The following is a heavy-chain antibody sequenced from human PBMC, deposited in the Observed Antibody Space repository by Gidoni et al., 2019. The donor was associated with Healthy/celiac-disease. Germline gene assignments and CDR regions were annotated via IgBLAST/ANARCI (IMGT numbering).Heavy chain of an antibody. J-gene: IGHJ1*01. V-gene: IGHV4-38-2*02. CDR3: ARVLDGHPLFQH. CDR2: IYHSGST. CDR1: GYSISSGYY. D-gene: IGHD2-15*01. Sequence: QVQLQESGPGLVKPSETLSLTCTVSGYSISSGYYWGWIRQTPGKGLEWIGSIYHSGSTYYNPSLKSRVTISVATSKNQFSLKLSSVTAADTAVYYCARVLDGHPLFQHWGQGTLVTVSS.